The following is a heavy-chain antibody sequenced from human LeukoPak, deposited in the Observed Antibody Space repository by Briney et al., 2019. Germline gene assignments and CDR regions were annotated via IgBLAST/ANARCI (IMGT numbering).Heavy chain of an antibody. V-gene: IGHV3-48*03. CDR1: GFTFSSYE. D-gene: IGHD2-15*01. CDR3: ARDNLYCSGGSCYPYYFDY. J-gene: IGHJ4*02. CDR2: ISSSGNTI. Sequence: GGSLRLSCAASGFTFSSYEMNWVRQAPRKGLEWVSYISSSGNTIYYADSVKGRFTISRDNAKNSLYLQMNSLRAEDTAVYYCARDNLYCSGGSCYPYYFDYWGQGTLVTVSS.